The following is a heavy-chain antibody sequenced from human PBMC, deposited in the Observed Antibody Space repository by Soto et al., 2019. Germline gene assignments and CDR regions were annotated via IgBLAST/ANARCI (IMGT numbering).Heavy chain of an antibody. V-gene: IGHV1-69*06. CDR1: GATFSSYA. CDR3: VRVVAIPGYPDN. CDR2: IVPTVDTS. D-gene: IGHD5-12*01. J-gene: IGHJ4*02. Sequence: SVKVSCKTSGATFSSYAITWVRQAPGQGLEWMGGIVPTVDTSTYAQKFQGRVTITADKFTNTVYMELSSQRSDDTAVYYCVRVVAIPGYPDNWGQGTLVTVSS.